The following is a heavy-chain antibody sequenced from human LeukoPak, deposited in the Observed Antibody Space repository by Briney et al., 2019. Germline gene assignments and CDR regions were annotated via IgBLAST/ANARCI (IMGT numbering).Heavy chain of an antibody. Sequence: PSETLSLTCTVSGGSISSYYWSWIRQPPGKGLEWIGYIYYSGSTNYNPSLKSRVTISVDTSKNQFSLKLSSVTAADTAVYYCAKAGGSYLFDYWGQGTLVTVSS. V-gene: IGHV4-59*01. CDR2: IYYSGST. CDR3: AKAGGSYLFDY. CDR1: GGSISSYY. J-gene: IGHJ4*02. D-gene: IGHD1-26*01.